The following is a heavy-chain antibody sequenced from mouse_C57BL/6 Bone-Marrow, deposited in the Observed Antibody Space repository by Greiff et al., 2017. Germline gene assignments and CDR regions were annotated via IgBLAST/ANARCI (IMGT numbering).Heavy chain of an antibody. J-gene: IGHJ2*01. D-gene: IGHD4-1*01. V-gene: IGHV1-81*01. CDR1: GYTFTSYG. CDR3: ARIENWVFDY. CDR2: IYPRSGNT. Sequence: VKLQESGAELARPGASVKLSCKASGYTFTSYGISWVKQRTGQGLEWIGEIYPRSGNTYYNEKFKGKATLTADKSSSTAYMELRSLTSEDSAVYFCARIENWVFDYWGQGTTLTVSS.